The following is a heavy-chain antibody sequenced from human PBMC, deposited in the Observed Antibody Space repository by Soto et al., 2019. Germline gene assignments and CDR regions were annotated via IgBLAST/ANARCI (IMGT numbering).Heavy chain of an antibody. CDR3: ARVVSAVGYCSGGSCYTFDP. CDR1: GGSISSYY. Sequence: PSETLSLTCTVSGGSISSYYWSWIRQPPGKGLEWIGYIYYSGSTNYNPSLKSRVTISVDTSKNQFSLKLSSVTAADTAVYYCARVVSAVGYCSGGSCYTFDPWGQGTLVTVSS. CDR2: IYYSGST. D-gene: IGHD2-15*01. V-gene: IGHV4-59*01. J-gene: IGHJ5*02.